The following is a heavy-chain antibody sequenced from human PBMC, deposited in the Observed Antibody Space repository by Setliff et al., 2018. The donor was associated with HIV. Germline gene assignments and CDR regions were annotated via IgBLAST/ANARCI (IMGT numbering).Heavy chain of an antibody. CDR2: MNPKSGNT. V-gene: IGHV1-8*01. J-gene: IGHJ4*02. Sequence: ASVKVSCKASGYNFTSHDINWVRQAPGQGLEGMGWMNPKSGNTGYARKFQGKVTMTRKNSISTAYMELRSLRSDDTAVYYCARGYCSSTSCYGIYYFDNWGQGTPVTVSS. CDR1: GYNFTSHD. CDR3: ARGYCSSTSCYGIYYFDN. D-gene: IGHD2-2*01.